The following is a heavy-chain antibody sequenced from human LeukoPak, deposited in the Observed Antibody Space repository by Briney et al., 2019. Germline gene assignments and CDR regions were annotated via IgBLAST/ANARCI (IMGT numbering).Heavy chain of an antibody. V-gene: IGHV4-30-4*08. CDR2: IYYSGST. Sequence: TSQTLSLTCTVSGGSISSGDYYWRWIRQPPGKGLEWIGYIYYSGSTYYNPSLKSRVTISVDTSKNQFSLKLSSVTAADTAVYYCARGTGSSWYRGHFDYWGQGTLVTVSS. CDR3: ARGTGSSWYRGHFDY. D-gene: IGHD6-13*01. J-gene: IGHJ4*02. CDR1: GGSISSGDYY.